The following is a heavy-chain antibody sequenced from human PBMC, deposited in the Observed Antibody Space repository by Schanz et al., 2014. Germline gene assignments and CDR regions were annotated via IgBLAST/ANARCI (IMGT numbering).Heavy chain of an antibody. Sequence: QVQLVQSGAEVKKPGASVKVSCKASGYTFTSYGISWVRQAPGQGLEWMRWISAYNGNTKYPQKLQGRVTMTTDTTTSTADMKLRSLRSDDTAVYYCARDAADFYDILTEEDYWGQGTLVTVSS. CDR1: GYTFTSYG. V-gene: IGHV1-18*01. CDR2: ISAYNGNT. J-gene: IGHJ4*02. D-gene: IGHD3-9*01. CDR3: ARDAADFYDILTEEDY.